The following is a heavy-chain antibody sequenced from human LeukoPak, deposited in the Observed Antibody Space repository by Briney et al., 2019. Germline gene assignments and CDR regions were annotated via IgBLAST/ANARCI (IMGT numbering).Heavy chain of an antibody. J-gene: IGHJ4*02. V-gene: IGHV3-48*03. D-gene: IGHD6-19*01. Sequence: GGSLRLSCAVSGFPFSVYEMNWVRQAPGKGLEWVSNIGSSGSTIYYADSVKGRFSISRDNAKSSLYLQMNILRVEDTAVYYCALLAVASDFDYWGQGALVTVSS. CDR1: GFPFSVYE. CDR3: ALLAVASDFDY. CDR2: IGSSGSTI.